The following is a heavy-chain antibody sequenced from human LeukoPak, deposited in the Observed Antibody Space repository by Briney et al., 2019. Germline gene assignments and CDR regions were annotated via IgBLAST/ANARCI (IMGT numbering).Heavy chain of an antibody. J-gene: IGHJ5*02. D-gene: IGHD6-19*01. CDR1: GFTFSNYN. Sequence: GGSLRLSCAASGFTFSNYNMNWVRQAPGKGLEWVSSISGSGRYICYADSVKGRFTISRDNAKNSLSLQMNSLRAEDTAVYYCARVTASGWYPWGQGTLVTVSS. CDR3: ARVTASGWYP. CDR2: ISGSGRYI. V-gene: IGHV3-21*01.